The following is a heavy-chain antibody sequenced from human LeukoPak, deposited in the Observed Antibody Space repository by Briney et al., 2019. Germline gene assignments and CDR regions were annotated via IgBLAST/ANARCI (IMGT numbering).Heavy chain of an antibody. CDR3: AKDLSGSYPKGYYYYYYGMDV. D-gene: IGHD1-26*01. CDR2: ISYDGSNK. CDR1: GFTFSSYG. Sequence: PGGSLRLSCAASGFTFSSYGMHWVRQAPGKGLEWVAVISYDGSNKYYADSVKGRFTISRDNSKNTLYLQMNSLRAEDAAVYYCAKDLSGSYPKGYYYYYYGMDVWGQGTTVTVSS. V-gene: IGHV3-30*18. J-gene: IGHJ6*02.